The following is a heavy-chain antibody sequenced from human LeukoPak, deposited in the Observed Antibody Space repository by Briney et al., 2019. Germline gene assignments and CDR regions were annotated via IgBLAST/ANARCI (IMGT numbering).Heavy chain of an antibody. CDR3: ARHFYWFDP. Sequence: SETLSLTCAVYGGSFSGYYWSWIRQPPGKGLEWIGEINHSGSTNYNPSLKGRVAISVDTSKNQFSLKLSSVTAADTAVYYCARHFYWFDPWGQGTLVTVSS. D-gene: IGHD3-3*02. CDR1: GGSFSGYY. V-gene: IGHV4-34*01. CDR2: INHSGST. J-gene: IGHJ5*02.